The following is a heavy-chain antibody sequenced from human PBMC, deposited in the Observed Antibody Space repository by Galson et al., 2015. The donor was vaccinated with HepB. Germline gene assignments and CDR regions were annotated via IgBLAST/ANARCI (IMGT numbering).Heavy chain of an antibody. D-gene: IGHD6-13*01. CDR1: GFTVSSNY. V-gene: IGHV3-53*01. Sequence: SLRLSCAASGFTVSSNYMSWVRQAPGKGLEWVSVIYIGGSTNYADSVKGRFTISRDNSKNTLYLQMNNLRAKDTAVYYCARDLRTQQLVDYWGQGTLVTVSS. CDR3: ARDLRTQQLVDY. CDR2: IYIGGST. J-gene: IGHJ4*02.